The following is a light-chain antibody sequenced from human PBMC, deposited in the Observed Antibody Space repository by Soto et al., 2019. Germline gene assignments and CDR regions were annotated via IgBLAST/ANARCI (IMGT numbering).Light chain of an antibody. Sequence: QTVVTQDPSFSVSPGGTVTLTCGLNSGSVSAGHYPSWYQQTPGQAPRTLIYDTNTLSSGVPDRFSGSILGNKAALTITGAQADDESDYYCVLYMGNGISVFGGGTKVTVL. CDR2: DTN. V-gene: IGLV8-61*01. CDR1: SGSVSAGHY. CDR3: VLYMGNGISV. J-gene: IGLJ3*02.